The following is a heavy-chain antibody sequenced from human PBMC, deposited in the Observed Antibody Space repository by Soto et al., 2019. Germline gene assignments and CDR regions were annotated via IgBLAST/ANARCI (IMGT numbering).Heavy chain of an antibody. CDR1: GVAFSSYL. J-gene: IGHJ4*02. CDR3: ARWPNYYDSSSYFRQEYFDY. V-gene: IGHV3-7*01. CDR2: IKQDGSEE. D-gene: IGHD3-22*01. Sequence: GGSLSLSCASSGVAFSSYLRSWVRQAPGKGLEWVANIKQDGSEEYDVDSVKGRFTISRDNAKNSLFLQLNSLRAEDTAVYCCARWPNYYDSSSYFRQEYFDYWGRGTPVTVSS.